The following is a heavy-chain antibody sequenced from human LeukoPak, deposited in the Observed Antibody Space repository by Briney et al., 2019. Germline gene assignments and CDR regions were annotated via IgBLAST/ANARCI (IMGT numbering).Heavy chain of an antibody. J-gene: IGHJ2*01. CDR3: TKVRAYDDSGNPYWHFDL. D-gene: IGHD3-10*01. CDR2: IRYDGSNK. CDR1: GFAFSSYG. Sequence: PGGSLRLSCAAPGFAFSSYGMHWVRQAPGKGLEWVAFIRYDGSNKYYADSVKGRFTISRDNSKNTLYLQMNSLRAEDTAVYYCTKVRAYDDSGNPYWHFDLWGRGTLVTVSS. V-gene: IGHV3-30*02.